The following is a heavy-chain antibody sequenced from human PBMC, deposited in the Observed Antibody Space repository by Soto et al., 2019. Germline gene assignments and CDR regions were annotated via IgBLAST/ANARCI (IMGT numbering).Heavy chain of an antibody. CDR2: VDPEDGET. CDR1: GFKFIDYY. CDR3: ATTTAVIVAQGPMDV. D-gene: IGHD2-21*01. J-gene: IGHJ6*02. V-gene: IGHV1-69-2*01. Sequence: EVQLVQSGAEVKKPGATVKISCKVSGFKFIDYYLYWVQQAPGKALEWMGRVDPEDGETVYSEKFQGRLTIPADTSRDIAHMELSGLRSEDTAVYFCATTTAVIVAQGPMDVWGQGTTVLVSS.